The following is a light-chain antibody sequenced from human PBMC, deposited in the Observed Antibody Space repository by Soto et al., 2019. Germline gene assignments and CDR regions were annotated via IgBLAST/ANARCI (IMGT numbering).Light chain of an antibody. J-gene: IGKJ4*01. V-gene: IGKV3-15*01. CDR1: QSVATN. CDR3: HQYNNWPPF. Sequence: EAVLTQSPATLSVSPGERVTLSCRASQSVATNLAWYQQKPGQPPRLLIYRASTRATGIPARFSGSGSGTEFTLTISGLQSEDSAVYYCHQYNNWPPFFGGGTKVDI. CDR2: RAS.